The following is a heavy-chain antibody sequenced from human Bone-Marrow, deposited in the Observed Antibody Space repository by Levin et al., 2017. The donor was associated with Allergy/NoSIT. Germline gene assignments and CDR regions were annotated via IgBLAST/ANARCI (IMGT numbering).Heavy chain of an antibody. J-gene: IGHJ6*02. D-gene: IGHD3-3*01. Sequence: GGSLRLSCAASGFTFSSYSMNWVRQAPGKGLEWVSSISSSSSYIYYADSVKGRFTISRDNAKNSLYLQMNSLRAEDTAVYYCARDPGGVYYDFWSGSPKYYGMDVWGQGTTVTVSS. CDR3: ARDPGGVYYDFWSGSPKYYGMDV. CDR1: GFTFSSYS. V-gene: IGHV3-21*01. CDR2: ISSSSSYI.